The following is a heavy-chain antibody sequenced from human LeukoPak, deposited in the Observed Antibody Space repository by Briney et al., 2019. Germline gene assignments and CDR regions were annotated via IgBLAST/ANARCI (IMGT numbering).Heavy chain of an antibody. D-gene: IGHD1-26*01. CDR1: GFTFSTYS. CDR2: LSPDGSSS. CDR3: TRSPSLGGRYWGFDY. J-gene: IGHJ4*02. Sequence: GGSLRLACAASGFTFSTYSMNWVRQAPGKGLVWVSRLSPDGSSSIYADSVKGRFTVSRDNAKNTLYLQMNSLRAEDTAVYYCTRSPSLGGRYWGFDYWGQGALVTVSS. V-gene: IGHV3-74*01.